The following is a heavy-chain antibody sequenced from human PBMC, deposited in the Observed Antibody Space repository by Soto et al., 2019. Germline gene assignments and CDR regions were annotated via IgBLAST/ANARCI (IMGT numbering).Heavy chain of an antibody. Sequence: GGSLRLSCAASGFTFSSYAMHWVRQAPGKGLEWVAVISYDGSNKYYADSVKGRFTISRENSKNTLYLQMNSLRAEDTAVYYCARVGVQSSTFYYGMDVWGQGTTVTVSS. D-gene: IGHD6-6*01. CDR3: ARVGVQSSTFYYGMDV. J-gene: IGHJ6*02. V-gene: IGHV3-30-3*01. CDR2: ISYDGSNK. CDR1: GFTFSSYA.